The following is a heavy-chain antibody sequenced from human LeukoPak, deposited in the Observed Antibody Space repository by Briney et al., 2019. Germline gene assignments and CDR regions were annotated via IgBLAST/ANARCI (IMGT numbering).Heavy chain of an antibody. J-gene: IGHJ4*02. CDR3: ANAMVGRLYYFDY. CDR1: GFTFSSYA. D-gene: IGHD5-18*01. Sequence: GGSLRLSCAASGFTFSSYAMSWVRQAPGKGLEWVSAISGSGGSTYYADSVKGRFTISRDNSKNTLYLQMNSLRAEDTAVYYCANAMVGRLYYFDYWGQGTLVTVSS. CDR2: ISGSGGST. V-gene: IGHV3-23*01.